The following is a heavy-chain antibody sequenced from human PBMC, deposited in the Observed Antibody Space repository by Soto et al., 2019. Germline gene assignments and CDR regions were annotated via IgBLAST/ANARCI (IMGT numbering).Heavy chain of an antibody. V-gene: IGHV4-59*13. CDR1: GASINTYY. Sequence: QVQLQESGPGLVKPSETLSLSCTVSGASINTYYWGWIRQPPGKGLECVGYFYYSGTTNYNPSLKSRVTIFLDTSKNQFSLRLSSVTAADTAVYYCARGRGGTYDAFDIWGQGTLVTVSS. CDR2: FYYSGTT. CDR3: ARGRGGTYDAFDI. D-gene: IGHD1-26*01. J-gene: IGHJ3*02.